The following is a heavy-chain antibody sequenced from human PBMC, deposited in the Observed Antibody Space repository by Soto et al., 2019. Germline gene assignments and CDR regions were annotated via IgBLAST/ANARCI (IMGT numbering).Heavy chain of an antibody. CDR1: GFTFSSHW. V-gene: IGHV3-74*03. CDR2: INPDGSTT. Sequence: EVQLVESGGGLVQTGGSLRLSCAASGFTFSSHWMHWVLQAPGQGLEGVSRINPDGSTTTYADSVKGRFTISRDNAKNTLYLQMNSLRAEDTALYYCARPRSKSSSGFDIWGQGTMVTVSS. D-gene: IGHD5-12*01. J-gene: IGHJ3*02. CDR3: ARPRSKSSSGFDI.